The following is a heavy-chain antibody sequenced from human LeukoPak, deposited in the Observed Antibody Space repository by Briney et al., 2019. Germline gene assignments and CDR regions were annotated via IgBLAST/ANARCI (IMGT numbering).Heavy chain of an antibody. V-gene: IGHV1-69*05. CDR2: IIPIFGTA. J-gene: IGHJ5*02. D-gene: IGHD3-9*01. CDR3: ARNGQTGPAIYHNWFDP. CDR1: GGTFSSYA. Sequence: SVKVSCKASGGTFSSYAISWVRQAPGQGLEWMGGIIPIFGTANYAQKFQGRVTVTTDESTSTAYMELSSLRSEDTAVYYCARNGQTGPAIYHNWFDPWGQGTLVTVSS.